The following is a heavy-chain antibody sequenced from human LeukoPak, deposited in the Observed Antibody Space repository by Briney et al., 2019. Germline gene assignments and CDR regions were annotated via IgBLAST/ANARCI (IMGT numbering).Heavy chain of an antibody. CDR2: IIPILGIA. J-gene: IGHJ3*02. CDR1: GGTFSSYA. CDR3: ARDPRWLQLRNAFDI. D-gene: IGHD5-24*01. V-gene: IGHV1-69*04. Sequence: ASVKVSCKASGGTFSSYAISWVRQAPGQGLEWMGRIIPILGIANYAQKFQGRVTITADKSTSTAYMELSSLRSEDTAVYYCARDPRWLQLRNAFDIWGQGTMVTVSS.